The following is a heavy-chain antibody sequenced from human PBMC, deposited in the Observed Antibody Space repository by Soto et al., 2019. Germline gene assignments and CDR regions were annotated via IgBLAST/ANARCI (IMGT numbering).Heavy chain of an antibody. V-gene: IGHV4-61*01. CDR1: GGSVSSGSYY. Sequence: QVQLQESGPGLVKPSETLSLTCTVSGGSVSSGSYYWSWIRQPPGKGLEWIGYIYYSGSTNYNPSXXGLATISVDTXXNXFXXTLSPVTAADTAVYYCARGALVPAAMRYYYCGMDVWGQGTTVTVSS. CDR2: IYYSGST. D-gene: IGHD2-2*01. CDR3: ARGALVPAAMRYYYCGMDV. J-gene: IGHJ6*02.